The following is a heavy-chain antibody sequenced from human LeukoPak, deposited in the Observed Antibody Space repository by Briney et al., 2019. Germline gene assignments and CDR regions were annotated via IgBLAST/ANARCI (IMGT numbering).Heavy chain of an antibody. J-gene: IGHJ5*01. D-gene: IGHD3-22*01. V-gene: IGHV1-18*01. Sequence: ASVKVSCKASGYTFTNYGVSWVRQAPGQGLEWMGWISAYNGNTNYAQSLQGRVTMTTDTSTTTAYLELRSLRSDDTAVYYCARDLWNFYDDSGYNRDFDSWGQGTLVTVSS. CDR1: GYTFTNYG. CDR2: ISAYNGNT. CDR3: ARDLWNFYDDSGYNRDFDS.